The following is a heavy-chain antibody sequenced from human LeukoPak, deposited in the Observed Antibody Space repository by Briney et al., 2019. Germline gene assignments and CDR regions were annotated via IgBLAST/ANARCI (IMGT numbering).Heavy chain of an antibody. Sequence: SETLSLTCTVSGGSISSGDYYWSWIRQPPGKGLEWIGYIYYSGSTYYNPSLKSRVTISVDTSKNQFSLKLSSVTAADTAVYYCARGRSLYGEPYYYYGMDVWGQGTTVTVSS. V-gene: IGHV4-30-4*01. D-gene: IGHD4-17*01. J-gene: IGHJ6*02. CDR2: IYYSGST. CDR1: GGSISSGDYY. CDR3: ARGRSLYGEPYYYYGMDV.